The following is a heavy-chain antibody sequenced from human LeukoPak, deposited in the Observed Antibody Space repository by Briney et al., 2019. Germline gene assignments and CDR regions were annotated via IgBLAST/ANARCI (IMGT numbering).Heavy chain of an antibody. J-gene: IGHJ5*02. D-gene: IGHD3-9*01. V-gene: IGHV4-38-2*02. CDR2: IYHSGST. CDR3: ARDHRYFDWLVFDP. CDR1: GYSISSGYY. Sequence: PSETLSLTCTVSGYSISSGYYWGWIRQPPGKGLEWIGSIYHSGSTYYNPSLKSRVTISVDTSKNQFSLKLSSVTAADTAVYYCARDHRYFDWLVFDPWGQGTLVTVSS.